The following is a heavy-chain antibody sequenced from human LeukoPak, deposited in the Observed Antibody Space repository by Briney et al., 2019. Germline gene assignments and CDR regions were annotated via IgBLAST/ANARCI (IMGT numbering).Heavy chain of an antibody. CDR1: GFTFGDYA. CDR2: IRSKAYGGTT. CDR3: TREDRRWIQLWLRVFDY. Sequence: GVLRLSCTASGFTFGDYAMSWFRQAPGKGLEWVGFIRSKAYGGTTEYAASVKGRFTISRDDSKSIAYLQMNSPKTEDTAVYYCTREDRRWIQLWLRVFDYWGQGTLVTVSS. V-gene: IGHV3-49*03. D-gene: IGHD5-18*01. J-gene: IGHJ4*02.